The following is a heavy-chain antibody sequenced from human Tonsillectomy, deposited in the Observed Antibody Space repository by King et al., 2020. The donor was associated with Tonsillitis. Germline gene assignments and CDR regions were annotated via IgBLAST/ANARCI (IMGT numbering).Heavy chain of an antibody. CDR2: IAYDASYE. V-gene: IGHV3-30*18. Sequence: VPLLASWGGVVQPGTSLRLSCAASGFPFGNSGMPWVRQAPGKGLEWVALIAYDASYENYADSVKGRFTISRDNSKNTLYLKMNSLRVEDTAGYYWAKDGSGGADGDGDRWGSGTRGT. CDR1: GFPFGNSG. J-gene: IGHJ2*01. CDR3: AKDGSGGADGDGDR. D-gene: IGHD2-15*01.